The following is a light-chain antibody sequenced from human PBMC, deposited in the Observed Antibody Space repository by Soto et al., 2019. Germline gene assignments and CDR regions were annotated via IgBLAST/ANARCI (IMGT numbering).Light chain of an antibody. CDR1: SSDVGGYNY. CDR2: DVS. Sequence: ALTQPASVSGSPGQSITISCTGTSSDVGGYNYVSWYQQHPGKAPKLMIYDVSNRPSGVSYRFSGSKSGNTASLTISGLQAEDEADYYCSSYTSSSTLYVFGTGTKVTVL. CDR3: SSYTSSSTLYV. V-gene: IGLV2-14*03. J-gene: IGLJ1*01.